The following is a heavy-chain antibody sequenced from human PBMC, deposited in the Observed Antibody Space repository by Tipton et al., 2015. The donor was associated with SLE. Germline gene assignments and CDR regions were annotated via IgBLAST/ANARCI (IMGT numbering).Heavy chain of an antibody. CDR3: ARPMVIAVQGGAFDI. D-gene: IGHD2-21*01. J-gene: IGHJ3*02. CDR2: IYYSGST. Sequence: TLSLTCTVSGGSISSSSYYWGWIRQPPGKGLEWIGSIYYSGSTYYNPSLKSRVTISVDTSTHQFSLKLSSVTAADTAVDYCARPMVIAVQGGAFDIWGQGTMVTVAS. CDR1: GGSISSSSYY. V-gene: IGHV4-39*07.